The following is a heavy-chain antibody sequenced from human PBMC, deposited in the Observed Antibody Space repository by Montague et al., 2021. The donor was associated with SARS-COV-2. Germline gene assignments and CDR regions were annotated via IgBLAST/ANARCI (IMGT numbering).Heavy chain of an antibody. CDR1: GDSFSNFY. Sequence: SETLSLTCAVSGDSFSNFYWSWIRQPPGKGLEWIGEINHSGFTDYIPSLESRVTISLYTPKNQFSLTVNSVTATDTAVYYCASAPRNSYGYWGYWGQGTLVTVSS. V-gene: IGHV4-34*01. CDR3: ASAPRNSYGYWGY. D-gene: IGHD5-18*01. J-gene: IGHJ4*02. CDR2: INHSGFT.